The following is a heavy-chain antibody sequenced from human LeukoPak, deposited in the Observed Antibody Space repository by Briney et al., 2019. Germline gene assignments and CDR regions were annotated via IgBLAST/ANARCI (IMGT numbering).Heavy chain of an antibody. Sequence: SETLSLTCAVYGGSFSGYYWSWIRQPPGKGLEWIGEINHSGSTNYNPSLKSRVTISVDTSKNQFSLKLSSVTAADTAVYYCARDQNWAIDYWGQGTLVTVSS. CDR3: ARDQNWAIDY. CDR2: INHSGST. J-gene: IGHJ4*02. D-gene: IGHD7-27*01. V-gene: IGHV4-34*01. CDR1: GGSFSGYY.